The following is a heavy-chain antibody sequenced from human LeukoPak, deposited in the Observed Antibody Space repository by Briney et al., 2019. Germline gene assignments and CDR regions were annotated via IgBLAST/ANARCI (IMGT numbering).Heavy chain of an antibody. D-gene: IGHD6-19*01. CDR3: ARRARSGIAVAGYYYYYYMDV. V-gene: IGHV1-2*02. Sequence: ASVTVSFKASGYTFTGYYMHWVRQAPGQGLEWMGWINPNSGGTNYAQKFQGRVTMTRDTSISTAYMELSRLRSDDTAVYYCARRARSGIAVAGYYYYYYMDVWGKGTTVTVSS. J-gene: IGHJ6*03. CDR1: GYTFTGYY. CDR2: INPNSGGT.